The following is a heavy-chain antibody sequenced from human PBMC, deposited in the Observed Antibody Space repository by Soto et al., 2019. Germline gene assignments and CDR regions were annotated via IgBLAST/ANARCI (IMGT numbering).Heavy chain of an antibody. CDR2: ISYDGSNK. V-gene: IGHV3-30-3*01. CDR3: WYGSGSYYDNYYYGMDV. CDR1: GFTFSSYA. J-gene: IGHJ6*02. Sequence: GGSLRLSCAASGFTFSSYAMHWVRQAPGKGLEWVAVISYDGSNKYYADSVKGRFTISRDDSKNTLYLQMNSLKTEDTAVYYCWYGSGSYYDNYYYGMDVWGQGTTVTVSS. D-gene: IGHD3-10*01.